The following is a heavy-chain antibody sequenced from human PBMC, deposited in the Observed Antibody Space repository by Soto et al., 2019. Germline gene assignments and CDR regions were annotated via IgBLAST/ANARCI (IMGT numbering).Heavy chain of an antibody. CDR1: GGSVSSGRYY. Sequence: EPLSLTCTVSGGSVSSGRYYWSWIRQPPGKGLEWIGYIYYSGSTNYNPSLKSRVTISVDTSKNQFSLKLSSVTAADTAVYYCAREILGYYDSSGVWDYWGQGTLVTVSS. CDR2: IYYSGST. J-gene: IGHJ4*02. V-gene: IGHV4-61*01. D-gene: IGHD3-22*01. CDR3: AREILGYYDSSGVWDY.